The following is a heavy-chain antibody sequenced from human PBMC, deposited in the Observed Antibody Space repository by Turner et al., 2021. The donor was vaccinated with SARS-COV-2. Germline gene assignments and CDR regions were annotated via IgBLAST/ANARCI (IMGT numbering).Heavy chain of an antibody. D-gene: IGHD3-9*01. CDR2: IYYSGST. CDR1: GGSISSGAYY. Sequence: QVQLQESGPGLVQPSQTLYLTCTVSGGSISSGAYYWSWIRQHPGKGLEWIGYIYYSGSTYYNPSLTSRVIISVDTSKNQFSLKLSSVTAADTAVYYCARAGTDWLQYYYFDYWGQGTLVTVSS. J-gene: IGHJ4*02. V-gene: IGHV4-31*03. CDR3: ARAGTDWLQYYYFDY.